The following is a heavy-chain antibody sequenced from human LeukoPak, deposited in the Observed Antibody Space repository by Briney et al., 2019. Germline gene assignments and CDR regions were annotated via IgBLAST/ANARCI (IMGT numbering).Heavy chain of an antibody. Sequence: GESLKISCKGSGYSFTSYGISWVRQAPGQGLEWMGWISAYNGNTNYAQKLQGRVTMTTDTSTSTAYMELRSLRSDDTAVYYCARSAGTNWFDPWGQGTLVTVSS. J-gene: IGHJ5*02. D-gene: IGHD6-13*01. CDR3: ARSAGTNWFDP. V-gene: IGHV1-18*01. CDR1: GYSFTSYG. CDR2: ISAYNGNT.